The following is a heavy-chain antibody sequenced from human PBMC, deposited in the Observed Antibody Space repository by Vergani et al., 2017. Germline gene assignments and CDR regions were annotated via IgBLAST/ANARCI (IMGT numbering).Heavy chain of an antibody. Sequence: QVQLVQSGAEVKKPGASVKVSCKASGYTFTSYGISWVRQAPGQGLEWMGWISAYNGHTNYAQKLQGRVTMTTDTSTSTAYMELRGLRSDDTAVYYCARDPDIVVVPAAPYYYYYYGMDVWGQGTTVTVSS. J-gene: IGHJ6*02. D-gene: IGHD2-2*01. CDR1: GYTFTSYG. CDR2: ISAYNGHT. V-gene: IGHV1-18*04. CDR3: ARDPDIVVVPAAPYYYYYYGMDV.